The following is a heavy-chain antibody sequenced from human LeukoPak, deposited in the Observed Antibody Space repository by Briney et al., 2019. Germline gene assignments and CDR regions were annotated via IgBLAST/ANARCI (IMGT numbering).Heavy chain of an antibody. J-gene: IGHJ4*02. Sequence: GASVKVSCKASGYTFTSYYMRWVRQAPGQGLEWMGIINPSGGSTSYAQKFQGRVTMTRDTSTSTVYMELSSLRSEDTAVYYCARRGYCSSTSCFKTFDYWGQGTLVTVSS. CDR1: GYTFTSYY. D-gene: IGHD2-2*01. V-gene: IGHV1-46*01. CDR3: ARRGYCSSTSCFKTFDY. CDR2: INPSGGST.